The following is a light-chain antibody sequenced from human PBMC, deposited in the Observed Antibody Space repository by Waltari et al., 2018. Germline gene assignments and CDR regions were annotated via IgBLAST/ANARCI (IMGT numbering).Light chain of an antibody. CDR1: SSDIGAYNY. Sequence: QSALTQPASVSGSPGPSITISCTGSSSDIGAYNYVAWYQHFPDEAPQLLIYEVRNRPSGVSSRFSGSKSGNTASLTISGIQAEDEAHYSCSSYTNTFVVFGGGTKLTVL. CDR3: SSYTNTFVV. V-gene: IGLV2-14*01. J-gene: IGLJ2*01. CDR2: EVR.